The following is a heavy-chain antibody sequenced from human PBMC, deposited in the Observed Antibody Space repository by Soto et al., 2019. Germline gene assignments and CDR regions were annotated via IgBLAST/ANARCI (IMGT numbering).Heavy chain of an antibody. CDR2: IKSKTDVGTT. CDR1: GFTFSNAW. D-gene: IGHD3-10*01. Sequence: EVQLVESGGGLVKPGGSLRLSCAASGFTFSNAWMSWVRQAPGKGLEWVGRIKSKTDVGTTDYAAPVKGRFTISRDDSKNPLYLQMNSLKTEDTAVYYCKRDGSGSYDWGQGTLVTVSS. J-gene: IGHJ4*02. V-gene: IGHV3-15*01. CDR3: KRDGSGSYD.